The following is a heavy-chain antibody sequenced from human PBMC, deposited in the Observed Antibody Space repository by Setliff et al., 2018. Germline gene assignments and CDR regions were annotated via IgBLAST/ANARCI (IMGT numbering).Heavy chain of an antibody. CDR1: GTSINSYY. V-gene: IGHV4-59*08. CDR2: IHSNGIK. D-gene: IGHD3-3*01. J-gene: IGHJ6*03. Sequence: SETLSLTCSVSGTSINSYYWTWIRQPPGKGLEWIGFIHSNGIKNYNPSLKSRVTMSVDTTKNQFSLKLTSVTAADTAVYYCARVSGFLYVDVWGKGTTVTVSS. CDR3: ARVSGFLYVDV.